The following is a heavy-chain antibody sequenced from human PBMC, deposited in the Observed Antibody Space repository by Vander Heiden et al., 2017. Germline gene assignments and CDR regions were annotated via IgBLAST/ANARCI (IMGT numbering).Heavy chain of an antibody. CDR2: IDWDDDK. Sequence: QVTLRESGPARVKPTQTLTLTCTFSGISLSTSGMCVSWIRHPPGKALEWLALIDWDDDKYYSTSLKTRLTISKDTSKHQVVLTMTNMDPVDTATYYCARMKVGRNYYYYGMDVWGQGTTVTVSS. D-gene: IGHD3-10*01. J-gene: IGHJ6*02. V-gene: IGHV2-70*01. CDR3: ARMKVGRNYYYYGMDV. CDR1: GISLSTSGMC.